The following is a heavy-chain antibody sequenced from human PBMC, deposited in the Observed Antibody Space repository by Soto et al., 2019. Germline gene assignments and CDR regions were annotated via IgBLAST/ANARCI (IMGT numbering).Heavy chain of an antibody. CDR2: IIPIFGTA. Sequence: SVKVSCKASGGTFSSYAISWVRQAPGQGLERMGGIIPIFGTANYAQKFQGRVTITADESTSTAYMELSSLRSEDTAVYYCARDGAVAGPASLYYFDYWGQGTLVTVSS. D-gene: IGHD6-19*01. V-gene: IGHV1-69*13. J-gene: IGHJ4*02. CDR1: GGTFSSYA. CDR3: ARDGAVAGPASLYYFDY.